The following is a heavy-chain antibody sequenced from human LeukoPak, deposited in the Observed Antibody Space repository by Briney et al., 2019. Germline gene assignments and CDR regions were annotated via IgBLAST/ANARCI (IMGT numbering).Heavy chain of an antibody. CDR2: INHSGST. D-gene: IGHD6-19*01. V-gene: IGHV4-34*01. CDR1: GGSFSGYY. Sequence: SETLSLTCAVYGGSFSGYYWSWIRQPPGKGLEWIGEINHSGSTNYNPSLKSRVTISVDTSKNQFSLKLSPVTAADTAVYYCARGWQWLAMDYFDYWGQGTLVTVSS. CDR3: ARGWQWLAMDYFDY. J-gene: IGHJ4*02.